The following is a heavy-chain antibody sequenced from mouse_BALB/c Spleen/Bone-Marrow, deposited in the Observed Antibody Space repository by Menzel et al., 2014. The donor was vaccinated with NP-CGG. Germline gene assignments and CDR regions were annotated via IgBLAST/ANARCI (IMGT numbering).Heavy chain of an antibody. J-gene: IGHJ3*01. CDR3: AREGSTMITTAFAY. D-gene: IGHD2-4*01. V-gene: IGHV2-9*02. CDR2: IWAGGST. Sequence: VQLQESGPGLVAPSQSLSITCTVSGFSLTSYGVHWVRQPPRKGLEWLGVIWAGGSTNYNSALMSRLSISKDNSKSQVFLKMNSLQTDDTAMYYCAREGSTMITTAFAYWGQGTLVTVSA. CDR1: GFSLTSYG.